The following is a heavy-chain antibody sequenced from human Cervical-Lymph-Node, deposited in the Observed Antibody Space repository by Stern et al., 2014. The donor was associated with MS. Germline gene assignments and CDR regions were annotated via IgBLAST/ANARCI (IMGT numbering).Heavy chain of an antibody. CDR2: VIPFLDSS. Sequence: EQLVQSGTEVKKSGSSVKVSCKASGGTFSSYTINWVRQAPGQGLEWVGGVIPFLDSSHYAERFQGRVTLTADKSTTTVYMELTSLRSEDTAVYYCARSLSTATSYFYYGLDVWGQGTTVIVSS. J-gene: IGHJ6*02. V-gene: IGHV1-69*06. CDR3: ARSLSTATSYFYYGLDV. CDR1: GGTFSSYT. D-gene: IGHD1-1*01.